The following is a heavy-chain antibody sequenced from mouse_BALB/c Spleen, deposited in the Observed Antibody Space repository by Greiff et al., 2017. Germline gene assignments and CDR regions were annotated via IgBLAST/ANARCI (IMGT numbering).Heavy chain of an antibody. J-gene: IGHJ3*01. Sequence: EVQLQQSGAELVRSGASVKLSCTASGFNITDYYMYWVKQRPEQGLEWIGWIDPENGDTEYAPKFQGKATMTADTSSNTAYLQLSSLTSEDTAVYYCNVYGNFLPAWFADWGQGTLVTVSA. CDR2: IDPENGDT. D-gene: IGHD2-1*01. V-gene: IGHV14-4*02. CDR1: GFNITDYY. CDR3: NVYGNFLPAWFAD.